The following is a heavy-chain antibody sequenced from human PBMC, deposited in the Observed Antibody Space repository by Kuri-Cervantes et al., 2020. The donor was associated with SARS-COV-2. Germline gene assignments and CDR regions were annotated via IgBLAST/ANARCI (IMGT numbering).Heavy chain of an antibody. CDR2: ISSSGSTI. Sequence: GGSLRLSCAASGFTFSDYYMSWIRQAPGKGLEWVSYISSSGSTIYYADSVKGRFTISRDNAKNSLYLQMNSLRAEDTAVYYCTTGAALRFLEWLPDFDYWGQGTPVTVSS. V-gene: IGHV3-11*01. J-gene: IGHJ4*02. CDR1: GFTFSDYY. D-gene: IGHD3-3*01. CDR3: TTGAALRFLEWLPDFDY.